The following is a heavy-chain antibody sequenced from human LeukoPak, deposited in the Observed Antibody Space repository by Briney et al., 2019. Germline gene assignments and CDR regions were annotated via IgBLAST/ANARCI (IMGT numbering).Heavy chain of an antibody. D-gene: IGHD1-14*01. J-gene: IGHJ6*03. Sequence: GASVKVSCKASGGTFSSYAISWVRQAPGQGLEWMGGIIPIFGTANYAQKFQGRVTITADESTSTAYMELSSLRSEDTAVYYCARQTVPSHHGYMDVWGKGTTVTVSS. CDR2: IIPIFGTA. V-gene: IGHV1-69*13. CDR1: GGTFSSYA. CDR3: ARQTVPSHHGYMDV.